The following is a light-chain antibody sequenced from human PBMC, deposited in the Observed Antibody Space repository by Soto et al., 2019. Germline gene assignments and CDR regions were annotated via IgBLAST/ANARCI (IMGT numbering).Light chain of an antibody. Sequence: EIVLTQSPGTLSLSPGERVTLSCRASQGISGNYLAWYQQKPGQSPRLLIYGSSDRATGIPDRFSGSGSGTDFTLTSTRVEPEDFAVYSCHQYGSSPPYTFGQGTKLEIK. J-gene: IGKJ2*01. CDR3: HQYGSSPPYT. CDR2: GSS. CDR1: QGISGNY. V-gene: IGKV3-20*01.